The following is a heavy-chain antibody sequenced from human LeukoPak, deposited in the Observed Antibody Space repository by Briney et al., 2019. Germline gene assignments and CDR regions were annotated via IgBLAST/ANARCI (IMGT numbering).Heavy chain of an antibody. Sequence: ASVKVSCKASGYTFTSYAMHWVRQAPGQRLEWMGWINAGNGNTKYSQKFQGRVTMTRNASISTAYMELSSLRSEDTAVYYCARGDNIVGATLGFDYWGQGTLVTVSS. CDR3: ARGDNIVGATLGFDY. V-gene: IGHV1-3*01. CDR2: INAGNGNT. D-gene: IGHD1-26*01. CDR1: GYTFTSYA. J-gene: IGHJ4*02.